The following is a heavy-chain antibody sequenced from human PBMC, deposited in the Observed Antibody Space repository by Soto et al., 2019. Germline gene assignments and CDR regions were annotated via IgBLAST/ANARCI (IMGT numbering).Heavy chain of an antibody. Sequence: PSETLSLTCSVSDGSMKCRSYYWGWMRQPPGKGLEWIASISYIGSTYYADSVKGRFTISRDNSKNTLYLQMDSLRAEDTAVYYCAKGLRIAAGYFDYWGQGTLVTVSS. CDR2: ISYIGST. V-gene: IGHV4-39*07. CDR3: AKGLRIAAGYFDY. D-gene: IGHD6-13*01. J-gene: IGHJ4*02. CDR1: DGSMKCRSYY.